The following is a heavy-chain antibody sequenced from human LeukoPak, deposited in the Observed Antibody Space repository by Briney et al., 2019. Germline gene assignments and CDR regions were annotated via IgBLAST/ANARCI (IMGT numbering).Heavy chain of an antibody. J-gene: IGHJ4*02. V-gene: IGHV3-21*01. CDR2: ISSSSSYI. CDR1: GFTFSSYS. Sequence: KPGGSLRLSCAASGFTFSSYSMNWVRQAPGKGLEWVSSISSSSSYIYYADSVKGRFTISRDNAKNSLYLQMNSLRAEDTAVYYCARDYRGDFWSAPFFDYWGQGTLVTVSS. CDR3: ARDYRGDFWSAPFFDY. D-gene: IGHD3-3*01.